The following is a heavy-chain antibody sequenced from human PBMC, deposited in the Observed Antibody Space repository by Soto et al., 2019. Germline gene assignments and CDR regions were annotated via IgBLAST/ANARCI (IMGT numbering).Heavy chain of an antibody. D-gene: IGHD5-12*01. CDR1: GGTFSSYA. V-gene: IGHV1-69*13. Sequence: ASVKVSCKASGGTFSSYAISWVRQAPGQGLEWMGGIIPIFGTANYAQKFQGRVTITADESTSTAYMELSSLRSEDTAVYYCAREGLVAPSWDYWGQGTLVTVSS. J-gene: IGHJ4*02. CDR3: AREGLVAPSWDY. CDR2: IIPIFGTA.